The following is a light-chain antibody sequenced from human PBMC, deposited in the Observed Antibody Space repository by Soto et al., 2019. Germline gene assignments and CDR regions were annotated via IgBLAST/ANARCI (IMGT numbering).Light chain of an antibody. V-gene: IGKV3-15*01. CDR3: QQYNEWPIN. CDR2: GAS. Sequence: EIVMTQSPATLSVSPGERATLSCTASQSVSSNLAWYQQKPGQAPRLLIYGASTRDTGTPARFSGSGSGTELTLTISSLQSEDFAVYYCQQYNEWPINFGQGTRLEIK. CDR1: QSVSSN. J-gene: IGKJ5*01.